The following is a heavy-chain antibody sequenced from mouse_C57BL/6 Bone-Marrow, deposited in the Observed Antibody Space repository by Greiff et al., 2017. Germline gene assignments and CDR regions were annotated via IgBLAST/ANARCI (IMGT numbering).Heavy chain of an antibody. Sequence: QVQLQQSGAELARPGASVKLSCKASGYTFTSYGISWVKQRPGQGLEWIGNINPSNGGTNYNEKFKSKATLTVDKSSSTAYMQLSSLTSEDSAVYYCARRLNYGYDGNYWAMDYWGQGTSVTVSS. CDR2: INPSNGGT. V-gene: IGHV1-53*01. CDR1: GYTFTSYG. D-gene: IGHD2-2*01. J-gene: IGHJ4*01. CDR3: ARRLNYGYDGNYWAMDY.